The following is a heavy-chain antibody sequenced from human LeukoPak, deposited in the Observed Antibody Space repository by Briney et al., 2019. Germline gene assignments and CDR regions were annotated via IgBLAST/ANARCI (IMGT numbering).Heavy chain of an antibody. Sequence: GGSLRLSCAASGFTVSSNYMGWVRQAPGKGLEYVSVIYSGGNTYYAGSVKGQFTISRDNSKNTVYLQMNSLRAEDTAVFYCARLVATTGRLYFDYWGQGTLVTVSS. J-gene: IGHJ4*02. D-gene: IGHD1-1*01. CDR3: ARLVATTGRLYFDY. CDR2: IYSGGNT. V-gene: IGHV3-53*01. CDR1: GFTVSSNY.